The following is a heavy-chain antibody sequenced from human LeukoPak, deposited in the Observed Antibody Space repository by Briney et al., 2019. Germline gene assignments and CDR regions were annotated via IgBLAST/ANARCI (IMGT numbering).Heavy chain of an antibody. D-gene: IGHD6-19*01. CDR1: GHTFTGYY. CDR3: ARLVAVAGTGFDY. J-gene: IGHJ4*02. V-gene: IGHV1-2*02. CDR2: INPNSGGT. Sequence: ASVKVSCKASGHTFTGYYMHWVRQAPGQGLEWMGWINPNSGGTNYAQKFQGRVTMTRDTSISTAYMELSRLRSDDTAVYYCARLVAVAGTGFDYWGQGTLVTVSS.